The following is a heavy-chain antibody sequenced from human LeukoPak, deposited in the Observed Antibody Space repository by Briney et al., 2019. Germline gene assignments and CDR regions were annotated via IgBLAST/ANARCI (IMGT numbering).Heavy chain of an antibody. D-gene: IGHD7-27*01. J-gene: IGHJ4*02. CDR3: AREADWGAYFDY. Sequence: GGSLRLSCAAIGFTFSSHAMSWVRQAPGKGLEWVSAISASGGSTYYVDSVKGRFTISRDNSKNTLYLQINSLRAEDTAVYYCAREADWGAYFDYWGQGTLVTVSS. V-gene: IGHV3-23*01. CDR2: ISASGGST. CDR1: GFTFSSHA.